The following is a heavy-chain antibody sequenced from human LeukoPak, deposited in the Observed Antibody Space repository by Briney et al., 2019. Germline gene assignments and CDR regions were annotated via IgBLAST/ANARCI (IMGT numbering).Heavy chain of an antibody. CDR2: ISYDGSNK. D-gene: IGHD6-13*01. Sequence: GRSLRLSCAASRFTFSSYTMHWVRQAPGKGLEWVAVISYDGSNKYYADSVKGRFTISRDNPKNTLYLQMNSLRAEDTAVYYCARSSSSWARSYFDYWGQGTLVTVSS. CDR1: RFTFSSYT. V-gene: IGHV3-30-3*01. J-gene: IGHJ4*02. CDR3: ARSSSSWARSYFDY.